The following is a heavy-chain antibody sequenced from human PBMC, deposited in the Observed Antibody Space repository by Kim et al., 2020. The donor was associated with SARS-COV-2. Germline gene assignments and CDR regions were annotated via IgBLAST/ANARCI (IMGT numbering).Heavy chain of an antibody. Sequence: SETLSLTCAVSGASINSINWWSWVRQPPGKGLEWIGEIHHSGNTNYNLSLKSRVSISVDNSKNLFSLRLSSVTAADTAVYYCARLRTDSGSYFRFDYWGQGTLVTVSS. CDR2: IHHSGNT. CDR3: ARLRTDSGSYFRFDY. V-gene: IGHV4-4*02. D-gene: IGHD1-26*01. J-gene: IGHJ4*02. CDR1: GASINSINW.